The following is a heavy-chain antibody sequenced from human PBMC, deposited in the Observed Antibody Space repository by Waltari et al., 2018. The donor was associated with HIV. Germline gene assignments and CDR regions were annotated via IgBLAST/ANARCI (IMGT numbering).Heavy chain of an antibody. V-gene: IGHV3-43D*03. Sequence: EVQLVESGGVVVQPGGSLRLSCAASGFTFDDYAMHWVRQAPGKGLEWVSLISWDGGSTYYADSVKGRFTISRDNSKNSLYLQMNSLRAEDTALYYCAKSLGSGSYLYYFDYWGQGTLVTVSS. CDR2: ISWDGGST. D-gene: IGHD3-10*01. CDR3: AKSLGSGSYLYYFDY. CDR1: GFTFDDYA. J-gene: IGHJ4*02.